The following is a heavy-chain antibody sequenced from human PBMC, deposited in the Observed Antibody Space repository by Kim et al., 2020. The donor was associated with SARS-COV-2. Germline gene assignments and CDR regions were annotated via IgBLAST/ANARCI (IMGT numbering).Heavy chain of an antibody. CDR1: GGSFSSFY. CDR2: VYYSGSA. J-gene: IGHJ6*02. Sequence: SETLSLTCTVSGGSFSSFYWSWIRQPPGKGLEWIGYVYYSGSAYYSPSLKSRVTISVDMSKKQFSLRLSSVTAADTAVYYCARLRGGVYYNGMDVWGQGT. V-gene: IGHV4-59*13. D-gene: IGHD2-8*01. CDR3: ARLRGGVYYNGMDV.